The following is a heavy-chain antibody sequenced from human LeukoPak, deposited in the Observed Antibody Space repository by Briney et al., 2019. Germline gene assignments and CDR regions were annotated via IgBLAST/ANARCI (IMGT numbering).Heavy chain of an antibody. D-gene: IGHD3-16*01. CDR2: VDADGSTT. Sequence: GGSLRLSCAASGFTFSNCWMHWVRQAPGKGLMWVSRVDADGSTTRYADSVKDRFTISRDNAKNTVYLQMNSLRVEDTAVYYCARGDYMRGGNWGQGTLVTVSS. J-gene: IGHJ4*02. V-gene: IGHV3-74*01. CDR1: GFTFSNCW. CDR3: ARGDYMRGGN.